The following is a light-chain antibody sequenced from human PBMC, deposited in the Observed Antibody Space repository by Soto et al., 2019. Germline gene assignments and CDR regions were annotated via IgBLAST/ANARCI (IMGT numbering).Light chain of an antibody. CDR2: EVS. Sequence: QSVLRHPPSASGSPGHSVTIPCTGTYSDIGAYNYVSWYQQRPGEAPKLILYEVSNRPSGVPDRIFASKSGHTASLTVSGLQADDEANYYCSSFKGTNSFVFVTGNKGTVL. CDR1: YSDIGAYNY. CDR3: SSFKGTNSFV. J-gene: IGLJ1*01. V-gene: IGLV2-8*01.